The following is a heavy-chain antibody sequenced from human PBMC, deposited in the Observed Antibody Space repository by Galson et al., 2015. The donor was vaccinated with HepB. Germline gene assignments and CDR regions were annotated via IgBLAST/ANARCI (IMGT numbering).Heavy chain of an antibody. D-gene: IGHD5-12*01. J-gene: IGHJ4*02. CDR2: IRSKAYGGTT. Sequence: SLRLSCAASGFTFGDYAMSWFRQAPGKGLEWVGFIRSKAYGGTTEYAASVKGRFTISRDDSKSIAYLQMNSLKTEDTAMYYCTRVVGGYDRDFDYWGQGTLVTVSS. CDR1: GFTFGDYA. CDR3: TRVVGGYDRDFDY. V-gene: IGHV3-49*03.